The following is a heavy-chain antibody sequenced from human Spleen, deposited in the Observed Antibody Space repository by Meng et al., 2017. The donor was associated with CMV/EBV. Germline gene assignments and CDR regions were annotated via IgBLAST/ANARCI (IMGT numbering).Heavy chain of an antibody. V-gene: IGHV4-34*01. J-gene: IGHJ5*02. D-gene: IGHD3-22*01. CDR3: ARGPIVVGGLDP. CDR2: INHSGST. CDR1: GGSFSGYY. Sequence: QVQLQQWGAGLLKPSEXLSPTCAVYGGSFSGYYWSWIRQPPGKGLEWIGEINHSGSTNYNPSLKSRVTISVDTSKNQFSLKLSSVTAADTAVYYCARGPIVVGGLDPWGQGTLVTVSS.